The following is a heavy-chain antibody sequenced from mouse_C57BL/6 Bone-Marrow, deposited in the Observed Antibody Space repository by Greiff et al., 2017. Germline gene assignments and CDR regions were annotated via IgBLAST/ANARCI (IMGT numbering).Heavy chain of an antibody. CDR3: AAPIYYGYEGVAY. D-gene: IGHD2-2*01. V-gene: IGHV1-20*01. Sequence: EVQLQQSGPELVKPGDSVKISCKASGYSFTGYFMHWVMQSHGQSLEWIGRINPYNGDTFYNPKFKGKATLTVDKSSSTAHMELRSLTSEDSAVYYGAAPIYYGYEGVAYWGQGTLVTVSA. CDR2: INPYNGDT. J-gene: IGHJ3*01. CDR1: GYSFTGYF.